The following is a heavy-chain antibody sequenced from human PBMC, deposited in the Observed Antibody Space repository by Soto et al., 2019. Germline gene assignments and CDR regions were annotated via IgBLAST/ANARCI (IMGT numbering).Heavy chain of an antibody. D-gene: IGHD6-13*01. CDR2: INHSGST. Sequence: PSETLSLTCAVYGGSFSGYYWSWIRQPPGKGLEWIGEINHSGSTNYNPSLKSRVTISVDTSKNQFSLKPSSVTAADTAVYYCAGGHSSPPHTPWSYSGMDVWGQGTTVTVSS. CDR3: AGGHSSPPHTPWSYSGMDV. J-gene: IGHJ6*02. V-gene: IGHV4-34*01. CDR1: GGSFSGYY.